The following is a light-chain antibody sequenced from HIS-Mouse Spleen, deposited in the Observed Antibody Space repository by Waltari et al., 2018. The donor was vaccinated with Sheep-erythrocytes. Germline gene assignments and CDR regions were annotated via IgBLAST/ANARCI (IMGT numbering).Light chain of an antibody. CDR3: YSTDSSGNGV. CDR2: EDS. V-gene: IGLV3-10*01. Sequence: SYELTQPPSVSLSPGQTARITCSGDALPKQYAYWYQQKSGQAPVLVIYEDSKRPSGIPERFSGSSSGTMATLTISGAQVEDEADYYCYSTDSSGNGVFGGGTKLTVL. CDR1: ALPKQY. J-gene: IGLJ2*01.